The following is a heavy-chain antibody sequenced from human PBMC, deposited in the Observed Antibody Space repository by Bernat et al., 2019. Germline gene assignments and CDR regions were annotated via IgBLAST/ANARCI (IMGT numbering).Heavy chain of an antibody. V-gene: IGHV3-64*01. D-gene: IGHD6-6*01. CDR3: ARYSRSSYDY. CDR1: GFTFSSYA. Sequence: EVQLVESGGDLVQPGGSLRLSCAASGFTFSSYAMHWVRQAPGKGLEYVSAISTDGGGTYYANSVKGRFTVSRDNSKNTLHLQMGSLRAEDMAVYYCARYSRSSYDYWGQGTPVTVSS. CDR2: ISTDGGGT. J-gene: IGHJ4*02.